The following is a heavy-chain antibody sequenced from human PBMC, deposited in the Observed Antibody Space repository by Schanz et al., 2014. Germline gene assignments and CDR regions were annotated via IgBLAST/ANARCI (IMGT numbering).Heavy chain of an antibody. CDR2: ISYDGSKK. V-gene: IGHV3-30*03. J-gene: IGHJ4*02. Sequence: QVQLVESGGGVVQPGRSLRLSCAASGFMFSSYGMHWVRQAPGKGLEWVGVISYDGSKKSYADSVKGRFTISRDNSKNTLYLQMNSLRPEDTAVYYWARGGFGEVSDIDYGGQGTLVNGAS. CDR1: GFMFSSYG. D-gene: IGHD3-10*01. CDR3: ARGGFGEVSDIDY.